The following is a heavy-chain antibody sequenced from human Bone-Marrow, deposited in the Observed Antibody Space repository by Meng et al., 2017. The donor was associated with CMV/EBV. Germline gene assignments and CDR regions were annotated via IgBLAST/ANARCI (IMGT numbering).Heavy chain of an antibody. V-gene: IGHV3-74*01. J-gene: IGHJ5*02. CDR2: IKSDGSEV. D-gene: IGHD3-16*01. CDR3: AGAITWFDP. Sequence: RSCAASGFTFSSYWMHWVRQVPGKGLVWVSRIKSDGSEVFYADSVKGRFTISRDNAKNTLYLQMNSLTAEDTAVYYCAGAITWFDPWGQGTLVTVSS. CDR1: GFTFSSYW.